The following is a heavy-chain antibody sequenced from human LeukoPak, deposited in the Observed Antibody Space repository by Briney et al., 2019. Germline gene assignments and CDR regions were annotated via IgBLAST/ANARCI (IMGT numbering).Heavy chain of an antibody. V-gene: IGHV1-69*13. J-gene: IGHJ4*02. CDR3: ARGIRVTAIPIFDY. Sequence: GASVKVSCKASGGTFSSYAISWVRQAPGQGLEWMGGIIPIFGTANYAQKFQGRVTITADESTSTAYMELSSLRPEDTAVYYCARGIRVTAIPIFDYWGQGTLVTVSS. CDR1: GGTFSSYA. CDR2: IIPIFGTA. D-gene: IGHD2-21*02.